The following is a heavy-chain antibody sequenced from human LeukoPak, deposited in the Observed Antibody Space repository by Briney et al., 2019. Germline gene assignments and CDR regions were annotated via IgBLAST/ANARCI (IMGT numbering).Heavy chain of an antibody. CDR1: GSSIKNYY. J-gene: IGHJ5*02. D-gene: IGHD1-1*01. CDR2: IYYSGST. V-gene: IGHV4-59*08. Sequence: SETLSLTCTVSGSSIKNYYWSWIRQPPGKGLEWIGYIYYSGSTNYNPSLKSRVTISVDTSKNQFSLKLSSVTAADTAVYYCARLAHELERRRWFDPWGQGTLVTVSS. CDR3: ARLAHELERRRWFDP.